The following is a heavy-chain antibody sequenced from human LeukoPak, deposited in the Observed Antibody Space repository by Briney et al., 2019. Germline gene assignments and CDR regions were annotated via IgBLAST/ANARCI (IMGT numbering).Heavy chain of an antibody. CDR2: ISGSGDTT. CDR3: VREAGCGWPLGY. Sequence: PGDSLRLSCATSGFDFGGACGMGWVRQAPDKGLEWVATISGSGDTTHYADSVKGRLTMSRDNARNTLFLQIDRLRPEDTAIYYCVREAGCGWPLGYWGRGTLVTVSS. V-gene: IGHV3-23*01. CDR1: GFDFGGACG. J-gene: IGHJ4*02. D-gene: IGHD6-19*01.